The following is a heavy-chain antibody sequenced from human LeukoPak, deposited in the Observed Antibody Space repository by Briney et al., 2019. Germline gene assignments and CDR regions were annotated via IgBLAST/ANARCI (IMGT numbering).Heavy chain of an antibody. CDR2: IIPIFGTA. CDR3: ARLFWSGYYNVLFGFDP. D-gene: IGHD3-3*01. Sequence: GASVKVSCKASGGTFSSYAISWVRQAPGQGLEWMGGIIPIFGTANYAQKFQGRVTITADKSTSTAYMELSSLRSEDTAVYYCARLFWSGYYNVLFGFDPWGQGTLVTVSS. CDR1: GGTFSSYA. J-gene: IGHJ5*02. V-gene: IGHV1-69*06.